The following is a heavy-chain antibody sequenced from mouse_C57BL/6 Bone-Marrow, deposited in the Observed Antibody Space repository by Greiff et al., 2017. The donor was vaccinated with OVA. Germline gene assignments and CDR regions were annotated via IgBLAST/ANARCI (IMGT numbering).Heavy chain of an antibody. CDR3: ARDPLYWYFDV. J-gene: IGHJ1*03. CDR2: ISDGGSYT. V-gene: IGHV5-4*01. CDR1: GFTFSSYA. Sequence: EVKLVESGGGLVKPGGSLKLSCAASGFTFSSYAMSWVRQTPEKRLEWVATISDGGSYTYYPDNVKGRFTISRDNAKNNLYLQMSHLKSEDTAMYYCARDPLYWYFDVWGTGTTVTVSS.